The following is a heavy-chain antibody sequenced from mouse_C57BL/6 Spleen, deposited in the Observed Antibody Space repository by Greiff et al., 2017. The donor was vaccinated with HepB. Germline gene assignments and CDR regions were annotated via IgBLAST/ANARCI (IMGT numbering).Heavy chain of an antibody. J-gene: IGHJ2*01. CDR1: GFTFSDYG. Sequence: EVKLVESGGGLVQPGGSLKLSCAASGFTFSDYGMAWVRQAPRKGPEWVAFISNLAYSIYYADTVTGRFTISRENAKNTLYLEMSNLRSEDTAMYYCARHYGNYVFDYWGQGTTLTVSS. V-gene: IGHV5-15*01. D-gene: IGHD2-1*01. CDR3: ARHYGNYVFDY. CDR2: ISNLAYSI.